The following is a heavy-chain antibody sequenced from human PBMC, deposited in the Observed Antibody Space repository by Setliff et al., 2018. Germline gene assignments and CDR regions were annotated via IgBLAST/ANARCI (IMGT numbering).Heavy chain of an antibody. D-gene: IGHD3-22*01. CDR2: INPHGSEK. J-gene: IGHJ4*02. V-gene: IGHV3-7*01. Sequence: GGSLRLSCTASGLSYINDWVSWVRQAPGKGLEWLASINPHGSEKYYADSVKGRFITTRNNAKNSVFLQLTSLRAEDTAVYYCARDTRDRYDTSGHYLSLDYWGQGTLVTVSS. CDR3: ARDTRDRYDTSGHYLSLDY. CDR1: GLSYINDW.